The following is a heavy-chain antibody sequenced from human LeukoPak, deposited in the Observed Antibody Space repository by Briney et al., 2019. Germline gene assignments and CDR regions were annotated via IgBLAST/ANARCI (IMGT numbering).Heavy chain of an antibody. CDR3: ARHGRGQQLVIY. Sequence: PSETLSLTCAVYGGSFSSYYWGWIRQPPGKGLEWIGSIYYSGSTYYNPSLKSRVTISVDTSKNQFSLKLSSVTAADTAVYYCARHGRGQQLVIYWGQGTLVTVSS. V-gene: IGHV4-39*01. CDR1: GGSFSSYY. D-gene: IGHD6-13*01. CDR2: IYYSGST. J-gene: IGHJ4*02.